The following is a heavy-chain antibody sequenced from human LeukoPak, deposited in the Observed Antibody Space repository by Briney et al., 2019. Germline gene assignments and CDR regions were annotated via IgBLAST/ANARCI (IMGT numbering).Heavy chain of an antibody. J-gene: IGHJ4*02. CDR1: GYTFTGYY. D-gene: IGHD2-15*01. CDR2: INPNSGGT. Sequence: ASVKVSCKASGYTFTGYYMHWVRPAPGQGLEWMGRINPNSGGTNYAQKFQGRATMTRDTSISTAYMELSRLRSDDTAVYYCARDYCSGGSCPHDYWGQGTLVTVSS. V-gene: IGHV1-2*06. CDR3: ARDYCSGGSCPHDY.